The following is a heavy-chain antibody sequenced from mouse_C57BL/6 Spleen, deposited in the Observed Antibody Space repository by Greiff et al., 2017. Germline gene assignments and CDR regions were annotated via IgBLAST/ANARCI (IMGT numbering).Heavy chain of an antibody. J-gene: IGHJ3*01. CDR1: GYTFTSYG. D-gene: IGHD2-4*01. Sequence: VKLQESGAELARPGASVKLSCKASGYTFTSYGISWVKQRTGQGLEWIGEIYPRSGNTYYNEKFKGKATLTADKSSSTAYMELRSLTSEDSAVYFCARRDYDYDAWFAYWGKGTLVTVSA. CDR3: ARRDYDYDAWFAY. CDR2: IYPRSGNT. V-gene: IGHV1-81*01.